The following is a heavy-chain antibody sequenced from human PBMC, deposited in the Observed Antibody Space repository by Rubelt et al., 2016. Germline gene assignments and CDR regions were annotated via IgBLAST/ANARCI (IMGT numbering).Heavy chain of an antibody. CDR2: ISAYNGNT. V-gene: IGHV1-18*01. CDR1: GYTFTSYG. D-gene: IGHD3-10*01. Sequence: QVQLVQSGAEVKKPGASVKVSCKASGYTFTSYGISWVRQAPGQGLEWMGWISAYNGNTNYAQKRQGRVTMTTDTSTGAGYMELRSLRSDDTAVYYCAGSPGYYFEDTWFGPWGQGTLATVSS. J-gene: IGHJ5*02. CDR3: AGSPGYYFEDTWFGP.